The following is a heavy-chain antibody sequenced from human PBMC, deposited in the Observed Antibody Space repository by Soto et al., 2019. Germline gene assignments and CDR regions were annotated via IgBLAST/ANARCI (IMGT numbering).Heavy chain of an antibody. CDR2: IIPIFRTA. V-gene: IGHV1-69*13. D-gene: IGHD1-26*01. CDR3: ARPRTREVGATSLDY. J-gene: IGHJ4*02. Sequence: SVQVSCKASRGTFSSYAISWVRQAHRQGLELMGGIIPIFRTANYSQKFQGRIKITADESTSTAYMELSSLRSEDTAVYYCARPRTREVGATSLDYWGQGNLVTVSS. CDR1: RGTFSSYA.